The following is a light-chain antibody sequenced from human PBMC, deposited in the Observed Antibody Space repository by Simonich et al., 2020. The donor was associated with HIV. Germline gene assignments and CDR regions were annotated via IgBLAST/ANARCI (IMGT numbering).Light chain of an antibody. J-gene: IGKJ3*01. CDR2: GAS. Sequence: EIVMTQSPATLSVSPGERATLSCMASQSVSSNLVWYPHKPGQAPTLLSYGASTRATGIPARFSGSGSGTEFTLTISSMQSEDFADYYCQQSNNWPLTFGPGTKVDIK. CDR3: QQSNNWPLT. V-gene: IGKV3-15*01. CDR1: QSVSSN.